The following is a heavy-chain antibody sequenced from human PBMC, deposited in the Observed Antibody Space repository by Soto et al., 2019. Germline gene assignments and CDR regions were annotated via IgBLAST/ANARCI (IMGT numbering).Heavy chain of an antibody. CDR3: ARARSVYYYGSGSYFDY. CDR1: GYSISSGYY. Sequence: PSETLSLTCAVSGYSISSGYYWGWIRQPPGKGLEWIGSIYHSGSTYYNPSLKSRVTISVDTSKNQFSLKLSSVTAADTAVYYCARARSVYYYGSGSYFDYWGQGTLVTDSS. V-gene: IGHV4-38-2*01. J-gene: IGHJ4*02. D-gene: IGHD3-10*01. CDR2: IYHSGST.